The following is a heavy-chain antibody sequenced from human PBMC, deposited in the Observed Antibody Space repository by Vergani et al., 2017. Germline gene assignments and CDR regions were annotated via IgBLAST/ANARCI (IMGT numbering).Heavy chain of an antibody. Sequence: QVQLQESGPGLVTPSQTLSLTCSVSGYSISSGVYYWNWIRQHPGKGLEWIGYIYSTGSTHHNPSLRRRINMSVDTSKNQVSLKLNSVTAADTAMYDCARMGVYDEGDAFRVGYFDSWGPGILVTVSS. CDR2: IYSTGST. V-gene: IGHV4-31*03. CDR1: GYSISSGVYY. CDR3: ARMGVYDEGDAFRVGYFDS. D-gene: IGHD3-22*01. J-gene: IGHJ4*02.